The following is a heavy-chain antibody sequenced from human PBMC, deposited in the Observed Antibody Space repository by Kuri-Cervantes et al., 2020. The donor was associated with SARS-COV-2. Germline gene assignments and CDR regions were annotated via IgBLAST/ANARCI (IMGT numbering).Heavy chain of an antibody. CDR2: IIPIFGTA. V-gene: IGHV1-69*13. J-gene: IGHJ4*02. Sequence: SVKVSCKASGYTFTSYGINWVRQAPGKGLEWIGGIIPIFGTANYAQKFQGRVTITADESTSTAYMELSSLRSEDTAVYYCARDWEDYFDYWGQGTLVTVSS. CDR3: ARDWEDYFDY. CDR1: GYTFTSYG. D-gene: IGHD1-26*01.